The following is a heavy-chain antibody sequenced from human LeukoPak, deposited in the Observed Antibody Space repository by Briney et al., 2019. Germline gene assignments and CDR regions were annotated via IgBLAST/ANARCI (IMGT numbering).Heavy chain of an antibody. CDR1: GFTFSSYG. CDR2: IWYDGSNK. J-gene: IGHJ6*02. Sequence: GGSLRLSCAASGFTFSSYGMHWVRQAPGKGLEWVAVIWYDGSNKYYADSVKGRFTISRDNSKNTLYLQMNSLRAEDTAVYYCARDRDILTGYYLDGMDVWGQGTTVTVSS. D-gene: IGHD3-9*01. V-gene: IGHV3-33*08. CDR3: ARDRDILTGYYLDGMDV.